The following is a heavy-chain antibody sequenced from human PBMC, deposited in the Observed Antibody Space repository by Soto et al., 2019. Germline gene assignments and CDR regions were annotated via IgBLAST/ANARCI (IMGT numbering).Heavy chain of an antibody. Sequence: ETLSLTCSVSGGSISSYYWSWIRQPPGKGLEWIGYIFYSGSTNQSPSLKSRVTISVDTSKNQFSLKLRSVTAADTAVYYCARTALGWFDPWGQGTLVTVSS. CDR1: GGSISSYY. J-gene: IGHJ5*02. CDR2: IFYSGST. V-gene: IGHV4-59*01. D-gene: IGHD2-21*02. CDR3: ARTALGWFDP.